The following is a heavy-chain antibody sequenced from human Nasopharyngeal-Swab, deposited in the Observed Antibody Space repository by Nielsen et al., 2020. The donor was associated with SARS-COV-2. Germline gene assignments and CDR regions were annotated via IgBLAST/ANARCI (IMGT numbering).Heavy chain of an antibody. V-gene: IGHV4-61*02. Sequence: WIRQPPGKGLEWIGRIYTSGSTNYNPSLMSRVTIPVDTSKNQFSLKLSSVTAADTAVYYCARGYCSGGSCYSDYYYGMDVWGQGTTVTVSS. CDR3: ARGYCSGGSCYSDYYYGMDV. J-gene: IGHJ6*02. CDR2: IYTSGST. D-gene: IGHD2-15*01.